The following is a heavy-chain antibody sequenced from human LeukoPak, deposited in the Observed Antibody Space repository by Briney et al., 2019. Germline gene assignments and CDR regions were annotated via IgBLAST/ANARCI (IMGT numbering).Heavy chain of an antibody. J-gene: IGHJ4*02. D-gene: IGHD6-13*01. CDR3: ATGYSSTWYYFDY. CDR2: IYHSGST. V-gene: IGHV4-59*01. Sequence: SETLSLTCTVSGDSISSYYWSWIRQPPGKGLEWIGYIYHSGSTNYNPSLKSQVTISADTSKDQFSLKLASVTAADTAVYYCATGYSSTWYYFDYWGQGTLVTVSS. CDR1: GDSISSYY.